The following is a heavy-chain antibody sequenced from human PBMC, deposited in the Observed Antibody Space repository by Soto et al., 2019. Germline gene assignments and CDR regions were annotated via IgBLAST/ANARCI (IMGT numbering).Heavy chain of an antibody. CDR3: ARDILLWFGELPPRAHDAFDI. J-gene: IGHJ3*02. CDR1: GGSISSGGYF. Sequence: QVQLQESGPGLVKPSQTLSLTCTVSGGSISSGGYFWSWIRQHPGKGLEWIGDINYSGSTYSNPSLNSLVTISVDTSKNQFSLKLNSVTAADTAVYYCARDILLWFGELPPRAHDAFDIWGQGTMVTVSS. V-gene: IGHV4-31*01. D-gene: IGHD3-10*01. CDR2: INYSGST.